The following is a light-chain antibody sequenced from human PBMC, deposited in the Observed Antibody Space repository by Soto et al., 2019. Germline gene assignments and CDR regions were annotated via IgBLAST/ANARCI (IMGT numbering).Light chain of an antibody. CDR1: QNIDKW. J-gene: IGKJ1*01. V-gene: IGKV1-5*01. Sequence: DIQMTQSPSTLSASVGDRVSITCRASQNIDKWLAWYQQKPQKAPKLLIFDASTLESGVPSRFSDSGSGTEFTLTISSLQPDDFATYYCQQYNTYQGTFGPGTKVDI. CDR3: QQYNTYQGT. CDR2: DAS.